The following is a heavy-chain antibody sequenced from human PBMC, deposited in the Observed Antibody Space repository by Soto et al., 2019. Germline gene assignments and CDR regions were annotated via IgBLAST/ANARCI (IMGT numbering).Heavy chain of an antibody. CDR2: INIDGSIT. CDR3: ARGGSGSPMAHDH. CDR1: GFTFSSYW. V-gene: IGHV3-74*01. Sequence: LRLSCAASGFTFSSYWMHWVRQAPGKGLVWVSRINIDGSITNYADSVKDRFTISRDSAKNTLYLQMNSLRVEDTAVYRCARGGSGSPMAHDHWGEGTLVTVSS. D-gene: IGHD3-10*01. J-gene: IGHJ4*02.